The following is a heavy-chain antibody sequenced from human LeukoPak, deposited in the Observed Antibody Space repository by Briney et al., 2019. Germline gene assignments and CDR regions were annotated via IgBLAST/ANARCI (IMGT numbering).Heavy chain of an antibody. CDR1: GGSISSYY. Sequence: SETLSLTCTVSGGSISSYYWSWIRQPPGKGLEWIGYIYYSGSTNYNPSLKSRVTKSVDTSKNQFSLKLSSVTAADTAVYYCARGRALRFLEWLFLDYWGQGTLVTVSS. J-gene: IGHJ4*02. CDR3: ARGRALRFLEWLFLDY. CDR2: IYYSGST. V-gene: IGHV4-59*01. D-gene: IGHD3-3*01.